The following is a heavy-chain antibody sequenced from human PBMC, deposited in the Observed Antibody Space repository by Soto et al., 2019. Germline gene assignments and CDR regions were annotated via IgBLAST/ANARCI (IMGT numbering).Heavy chain of an antibody. D-gene: IGHD2-21*02. CDR2: IYYSGST. V-gene: IGHV4-30-4*01. CDR1: GGSISSGDYY. J-gene: IGHJ4*02. CDR3: ARVSFLAYCGGDCYNNFDY. Sequence: TLSLTCTVSGGSISSGDYYWSWIRQPPGKGLEWIGYIYYSGSTYYNPSLKSRVTISVDTSKNQFSLKLSSVTAADTAVYYCARVSFLAYCGGDCYNNFDYWGQGTLVTVYS.